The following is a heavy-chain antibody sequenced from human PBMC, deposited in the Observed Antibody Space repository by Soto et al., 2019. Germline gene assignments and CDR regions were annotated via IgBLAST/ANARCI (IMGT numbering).Heavy chain of an antibody. CDR3: ARTDRDFYGLDV. CDR1: GFTFRNYD. V-gene: IGHV3-13*05. CDR2: ISAAGDP. J-gene: IGHJ6*01. Sequence: EVQLVESGGGLVQPGGSLRLSCEASGFTFRNYDMHWVRQGTGKGLEWVSGISAAGDPDYADSVEGRFTISRENAQTSFFLQMNSLSVGDTAVYYCARTDRDFYGLDVWGQGTRVIVSS.